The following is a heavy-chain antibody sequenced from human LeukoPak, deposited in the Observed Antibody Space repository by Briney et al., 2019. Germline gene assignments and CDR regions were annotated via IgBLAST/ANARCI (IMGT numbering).Heavy chain of an antibody. Sequence: VASVKVSCKASGYTFTSYGISWVRQAPGQGLEWMGWISAYNGNTNYAQKLQGRVTMTTDTSTSTAYMELSRLRSDDTAVYYCARLKMVRGGESGNWGQGTLVTVSS. CDR3: ARLKMVRGGESGN. V-gene: IGHV1-18*01. J-gene: IGHJ4*02. CDR2: ISAYNGNT. CDR1: GYTFTSYG. D-gene: IGHD3-10*01.